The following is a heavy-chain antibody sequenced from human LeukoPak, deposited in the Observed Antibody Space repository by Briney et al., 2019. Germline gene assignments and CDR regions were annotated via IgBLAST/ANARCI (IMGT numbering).Heavy chain of an antibody. CDR1: GGSISSSSYY. CDR2: IAYSGNT. D-gene: IGHD2-21*01. V-gene: IGHV4-39*01. J-gene: IGHJ4*02. Sequence: NPSETLSLTCTVSGGSISSSSYYWGWIRQPPGRGLEWIGSIAYSGNTYYNPSLKSRVTISVDTSKNRFSLKLSSVTAADTAVYYCAGIAPCGIAGRDCFDYWGQGTLVTVSS. CDR3: AGIAPCGIAGRDCFDY.